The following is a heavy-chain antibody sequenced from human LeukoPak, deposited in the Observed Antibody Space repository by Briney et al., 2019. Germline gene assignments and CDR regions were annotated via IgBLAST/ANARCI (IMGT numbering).Heavy chain of an antibody. D-gene: IGHD3-3*01. CDR2: INPNSGGT. CDR1: GYTFTGYY. J-gene: IGHJ6*02. CDR3: AREVRRRVVIIQEPYYYYYYGMDV. Sequence: GASVKVSCKASGYTFTGYYMHWVRQAPGQGLEWMGRINPNSGGTNYAQKFQGRVTMTRDTSISTAYMELSSLRSEDTAVYYCAREVRRRVVIIQEPYYYYYYGMDVWGQGTTVTVSS. V-gene: IGHV1-2*06.